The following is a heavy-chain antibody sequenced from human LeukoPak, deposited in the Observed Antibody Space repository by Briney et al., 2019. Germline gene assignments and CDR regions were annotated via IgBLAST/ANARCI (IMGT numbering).Heavy chain of an antibody. CDR1: GGSISSYY. CDR2: IYYSGST. D-gene: IGHD3-22*01. V-gene: IGHV4-59*04. Sequence: PSETLSLTCTVSGGSISSYYWSWIRQPPGKGLEWIGYIYYSGSTYYNPSLKSRVTISVDTSKNQFSLKLSSVTAADTAVYYCARTYYYDSSGYVVGGQGTLVTVSS. CDR3: ARTYYYDSSGYVV. J-gene: IGHJ4*02.